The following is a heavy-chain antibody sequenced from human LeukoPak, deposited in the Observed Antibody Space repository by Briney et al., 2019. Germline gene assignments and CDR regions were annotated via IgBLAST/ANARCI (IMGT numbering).Heavy chain of an antibody. V-gene: IGHV4-34*01. CDR1: GGSFSGYY. Sequence: PSETLSLTCAVYGGSFSGYYWSWIRQPPGKGLEWIGEINHSGSTNYNPSLKSRVTISVDTSKNQFSLKLSSVTAADTAVYYCVRDKWLRSLYYYYGMDVWGQGTTVTVSS. CDR2: INHSGST. D-gene: IGHD5-12*01. J-gene: IGHJ6*02. CDR3: VRDKWLRSLYYYYGMDV.